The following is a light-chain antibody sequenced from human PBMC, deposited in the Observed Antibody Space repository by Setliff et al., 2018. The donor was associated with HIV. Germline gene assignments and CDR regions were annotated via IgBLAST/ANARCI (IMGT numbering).Light chain of an antibody. CDR1: SSDVGSYNR. J-gene: IGLJ1*01. V-gene: IGLV2-18*02. CDR2: EVN. Sequence: QSVLTQPPSVSGSPGQSVTISCTGTSSDVGSYNRVSWYQQPPGTAPKLMIYEVNNRPSGVPDRFSGSKSGNTASLTISGLQAEDEADYYCSSYTSISTYVFGTGTKVT. CDR3: SSYTSISTYV.